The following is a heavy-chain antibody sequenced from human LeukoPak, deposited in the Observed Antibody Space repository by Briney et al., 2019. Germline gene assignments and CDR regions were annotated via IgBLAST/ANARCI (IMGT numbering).Heavy chain of an antibody. CDR3: ARGPRVGWFCYYMDV. J-gene: IGHJ6*03. Sequence: ASVKVSCKASGYTFTGYYMHWVRQAPGQGLEWMGWINPNSGGTNYAQKFQGRVTMTRDTSISTAYMELSRLRSDDTAVYYCARGPRVGWFCYYMDVWGKGTTVTISS. CDR2: INPNSGGT. V-gene: IGHV1-2*02. D-gene: IGHD2-15*01. CDR1: GYTFTGYY.